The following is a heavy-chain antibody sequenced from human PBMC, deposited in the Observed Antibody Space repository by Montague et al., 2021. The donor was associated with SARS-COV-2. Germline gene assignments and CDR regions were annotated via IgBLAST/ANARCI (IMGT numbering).Heavy chain of an antibody. CDR3: ASRAPTRIVLMVYAIGGYFDY. Sequence: SLRLSCAASGFTLSSYDINWVRQAPGKGLEWVSYISSSGSTIYYADSVXGLFTISRDNAKNSLYLQMNSLRAEDTAVYYCASRAPTRIVLMVYAIGGYFDYWGQGTLVTVSS. CDR2: ISSSGSTI. V-gene: IGHV3-48*03. CDR1: GFTLSSYD. J-gene: IGHJ4*02. D-gene: IGHD2-8*01.